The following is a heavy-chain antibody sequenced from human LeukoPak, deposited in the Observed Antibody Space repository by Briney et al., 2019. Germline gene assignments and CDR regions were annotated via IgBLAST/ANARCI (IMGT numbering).Heavy chain of an antibody. D-gene: IGHD2-8*01. Sequence: GGSLRLSCAASGFTFDDYGMSWVRQAPGKGLEWVGFIRSKAYGGTTEYAASVKGRFTISRDDSKSIAYLQMNSLKTEDTAVYYCNMGYCTNGVCFGEDYWGQGTLVTVSS. V-gene: IGHV3-49*04. CDR2: IRSKAYGGTT. CDR3: NMGYCTNGVCFGEDY. CDR1: GFTFDDYG. J-gene: IGHJ4*02.